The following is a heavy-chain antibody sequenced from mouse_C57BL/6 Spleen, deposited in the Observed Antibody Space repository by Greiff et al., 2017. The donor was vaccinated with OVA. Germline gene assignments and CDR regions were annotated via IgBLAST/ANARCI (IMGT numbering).Heavy chain of an antibody. D-gene: IGHD2-2*01. CDR1: GFSLTSYG. CDR2: IWRGGST. V-gene: IGHV2-5*01. CDR3: AGGYDGGDYAMDY. J-gene: IGHJ4*01. Sequence: VQLVESGPGLVQPSQSLSITCTVSGFSLTSYGVHWVRQSPGKGLEWLGVIWRGGSTDYNAAFMSRLSITKDNSKSQVFFKMNSLQADDTAIYYCAGGYDGGDYAMDYWGQGTSVTVSS.